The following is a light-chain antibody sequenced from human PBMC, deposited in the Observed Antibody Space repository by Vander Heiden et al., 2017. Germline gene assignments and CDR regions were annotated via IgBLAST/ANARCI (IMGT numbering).Light chain of an antibody. Sequence: QSALTQPRSVSGSPGQSVTISCTATSRDVGGYNYVSWYQQHPGKAPKLMIYDVSKRPSGVPDRFSGSKSGNTASLTISGLQAEEEADYYCCSNASRYTLIFGGGTKLTVL. V-gene: IGLV2-11*01. CDR2: DVS. J-gene: IGLJ2*01. CDR3: CSNASRYTLI. CDR1: SRDVGGYNY.